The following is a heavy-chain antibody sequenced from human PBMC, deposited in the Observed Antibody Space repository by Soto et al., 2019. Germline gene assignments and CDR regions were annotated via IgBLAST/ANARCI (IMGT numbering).Heavy chain of an antibody. Sequence: PSETLSLTCAVYGGSFSGYYLSWIRQPPGKGLEWIGEINHSGSTNYNPSLKSRVTISVDTSKNQFSPKLSSVTAADTAVYYCARGLQFGRRNYYYYYGMDVWGQGTTVTVSS. J-gene: IGHJ6*02. CDR3: ARGLQFGRRNYYYYYGMDV. CDR1: GGSFSGYY. V-gene: IGHV4-34*01. D-gene: IGHD3-16*01. CDR2: INHSGST.